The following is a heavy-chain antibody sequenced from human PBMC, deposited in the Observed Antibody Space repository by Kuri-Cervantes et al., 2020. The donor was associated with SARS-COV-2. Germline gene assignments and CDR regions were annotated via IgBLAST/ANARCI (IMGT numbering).Heavy chain of an antibody. V-gene: IGHV3-23*01. CDR1: GFTFSSYA. CDR2: ISGSGGST. J-gene: IGHJ4*02. CDR3: ARDLWGGNGLLDY. D-gene: IGHD3-3*01. Sequence: GGSLRLSCAASGFTFSSYAMSWVRQAPGKGLEWVSAISGSGGSTYYADSVKGRFTISRDESKNTLYLQMNSLRAEDTAVYYCARDLWGGNGLLDYWGQGTQVTVSS.